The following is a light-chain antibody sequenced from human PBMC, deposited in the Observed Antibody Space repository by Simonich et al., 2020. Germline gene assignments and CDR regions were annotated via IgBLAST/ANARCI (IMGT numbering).Light chain of an antibody. CDR1: QSVSSSY. V-gene: IGKV3D-20*01. Sequence: EIVLTQSPGTLSLSPGERATLSCRASQSVSSSYLAWYQQKPGLAPRLLIYDASSSATGIPDRFSGSGSGTDFTLTISRLEPEDFAVYYCQQYGSSPRTFGQGTKVEIK. CDR3: QQYGSSPRT. J-gene: IGKJ1*01. CDR2: DAS.